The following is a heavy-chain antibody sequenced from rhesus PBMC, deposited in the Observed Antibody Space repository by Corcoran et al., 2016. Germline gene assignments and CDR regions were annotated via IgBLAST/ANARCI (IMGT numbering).Heavy chain of an antibody. J-gene: IGHJ5-1*01. D-gene: IGHD5-12*01. Sequence: QVQLQESGPGLVKPSETLSLTCAVSGGSISSGYYYWSWIRQPPGKGLEWIVYLTYSGSTSYNPSLKSRVTISKDTSKNQFSLKLSSVTAADTAVYYCARQGGYSLLGADRFDVWGPGVLVTVSS. V-gene: IGHV4-122*02. CDR2: LTYSGST. CDR3: ARQGGYSLLGADRFDV. CDR1: GGSISSGYYY.